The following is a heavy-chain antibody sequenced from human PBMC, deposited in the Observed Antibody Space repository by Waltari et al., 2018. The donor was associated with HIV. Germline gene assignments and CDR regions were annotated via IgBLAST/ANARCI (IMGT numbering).Heavy chain of an antibody. CDR2: IKPNTEGGTT. CDR1: GFTFTNAW. Sequence: EAQLVESGGDLVKPGESLRLSCAASGFTFTNAWMNWVRQAQGKGLDWVGRIKPNTEGGTTDFAAPVKGRFTISRDDSKNMVYLQMNSLKTEDTAVYYCSTGPSVGIVWGQGTLVTVSS. J-gene: IGHJ4*02. CDR3: STGPSVGIV. V-gene: IGHV3-15*05. D-gene: IGHD1-26*01.